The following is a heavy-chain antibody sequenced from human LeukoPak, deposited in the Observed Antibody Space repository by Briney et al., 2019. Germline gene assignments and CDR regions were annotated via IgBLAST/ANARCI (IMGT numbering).Heavy chain of an antibody. J-gene: IGHJ4*02. D-gene: IGHD2-15*01. CDR3: ARGPTYCSSSSCLQGE. Sequence: SQTLSLNCTVSGGSISSGSSYWSWIRQPAGKGLEWIGRIYTSGSTKYNPSLKSRVTISVDTSKNPFSLKLSSVTAADTAVYYCARGPTYCSSSSCLQGEWGQGTLVTVSS. CDR1: GGSISSGSSY. V-gene: IGHV4-61*02. CDR2: IYTSGST.